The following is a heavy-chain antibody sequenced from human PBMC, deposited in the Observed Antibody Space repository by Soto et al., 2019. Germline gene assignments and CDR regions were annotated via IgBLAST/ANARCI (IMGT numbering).Heavy chain of an antibody. Sequence: SETLSLTCTVSGGSISSYDWSWIRQPPGKGLEWIGYIYYSGSTNYNPSLKSRVTISVDTSKNQFSLKLSSVTAADTAVYYCARLDYNWNDANYYYYYMDVWGKGTTVTVS. D-gene: IGHD1-20*01. CDR3: ARLDYNWNDANYYYYYMDV. J-gene: IGHJ6*03. CDR1: GGSISSYD. CDR2: IYYSGST. V-gene: IGHV4-59*08.